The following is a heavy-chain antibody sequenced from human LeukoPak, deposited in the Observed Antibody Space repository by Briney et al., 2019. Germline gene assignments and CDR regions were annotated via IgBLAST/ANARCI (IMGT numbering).Heavy chain of an antibody. V-gene: IGHV3-33*08. CDR2: IWYDGSNK. J-gene: IGHJ3*02. CDR1: GFTFSRYG. CDR3: AREMGYSSSWYDQNASDI. Sequence: GGSLRLSCSASGFTFSRYGMHWVRQAPGKGLEWVAVIWYDGSNKYYADSVKGRFTISRDNSKNTLYLQMNSLRAEDTAVYYCAREMGYSSSWYDQNASDIWGQGTMVTVSS. D-gene: IGHD6-13*01.